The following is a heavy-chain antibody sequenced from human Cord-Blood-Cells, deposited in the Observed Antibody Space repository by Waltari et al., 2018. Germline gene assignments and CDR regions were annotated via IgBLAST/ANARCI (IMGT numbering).Heavy chain of an antibody. CDR1: GYTFTSYA. D-gene: IGHD6-6*01. V-gene: IGHV1-3*01. CDR2: INAGNCNT. Sequence: QVQLVQSGAEVKKPGASVKVSCKASGYTFTSYAMHWVRQAPGQRLEWMGWINAGNCNTKYSQKCQGRVTITRDTSASTAYMELSSLRSEDTAVYYCARSWTAACLDYWGQGTLVTVSS. CDR3: ARSWTAACLDY. J-gene: IGHJ4*02.